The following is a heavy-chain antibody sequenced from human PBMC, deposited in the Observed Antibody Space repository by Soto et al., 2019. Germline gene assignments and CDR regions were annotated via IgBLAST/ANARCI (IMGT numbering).Heavy chain of an antibody. J-gene: IGHJ4*02. CDR2: ISPKSGGT. CDR1: GYTFIDYY. CDR3: ARPPGYISDWYYFDL. V-gene: IGHV1-2*02. D-gene: IGHD6-19*01. Sequence: QVQLVQSGAEVKKPGASVKVSCEASGYTFIDYYMHWVRQAPGQGFEWMGRISPKSGGTNYAQKFKGRVTMTWDTSLNTDYMELSSLMSEDTAVYYCARPPGYISDWYYFDLWGQGTLVTVSS.